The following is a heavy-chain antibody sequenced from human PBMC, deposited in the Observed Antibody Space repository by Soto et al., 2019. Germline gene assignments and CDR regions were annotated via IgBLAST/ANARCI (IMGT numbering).Heavy chain of an antibody. CDR1: GGSISSSSSY. J-gene: IGHJ5*02. D-gene: IGHD3-9*01. CDR2: IYYSGST. Sequence: PSETLSLTCTVSGGSISSSSSYWGWIRQPPGKGLEWIGSIYYSGSTYYNPSLKSRVNISVDTSKNQFSLKLSSVTAADTAVYYCAREGYDILTGYSRSWFDPWGQGTLVTVSS. V-gene: IGHV4-39*07. CDR3: AREGYDILTGYSRSWFDP.